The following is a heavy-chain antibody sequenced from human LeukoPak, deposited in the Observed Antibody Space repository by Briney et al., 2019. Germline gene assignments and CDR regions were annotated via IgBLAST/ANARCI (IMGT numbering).Heavy chain of an antibody. V-gene: IGHV4-34*01. CDR3: TRGAGWLIDY. Sequence: NPSETLSLTCAVYGGSFSGYYWSWIRQPPGKGLEWIGEINHSGSTNYNPSLKSRVTISVDTSKNQFSLKLNSVTTADTAVYYCTRGAGWLIDYWGQGILVTVSS. CDR2: INHSGST. CDR1: GGSFSGYY. J-gene: IGHJ4*02. D-gene: IGHD3-16*01.